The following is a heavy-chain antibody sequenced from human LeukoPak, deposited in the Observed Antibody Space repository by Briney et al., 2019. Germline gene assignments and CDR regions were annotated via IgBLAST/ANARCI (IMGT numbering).Heavy chain of an antibody. CDR1: GGSISSSSYY. CDR2: IYYSGST. J-gene: IGHJ6*02. CDR3: ARLSSSGLYYYGMDV. Sequence: SETLSLTCTVSGGSISSSSYYWGWIRQPPGKGLEWIGSIYYSGSTYYNPSLKSRVTISVDTSKNQFSLKLSSVTAADTAVYYCARLSSSGLYYYGMDVWGQGTTVTVSS. D-gene: IGHD6-19*01. V-gene: IGHV4-39*01.